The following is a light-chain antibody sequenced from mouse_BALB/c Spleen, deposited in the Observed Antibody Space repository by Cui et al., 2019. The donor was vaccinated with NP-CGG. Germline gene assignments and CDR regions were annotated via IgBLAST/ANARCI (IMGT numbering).Light chain of an antibody. CDR3: AQHPYV. V-gene: IGLV2*01. CDR2: T. CDR1: TGTVTTST. J-gene: IGLJ2*01. Sequence: QAVVTQESALTTSPGGTVILTCRSSTGTVTTSTTNRAPGIPVRFSGSLIGDKAALTITGAQTEDDAMYFCAQHPYVFGGGTKVTVL.